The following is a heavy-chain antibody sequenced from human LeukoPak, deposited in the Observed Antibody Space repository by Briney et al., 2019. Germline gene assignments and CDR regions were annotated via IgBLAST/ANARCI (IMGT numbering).Heavy chain of an antibody. Sequence: ASVKVSCKASGYSFVLHGISWVRQAPGQGLEWMGWISTYDGNTEYAQNFQGRVSMTIDTSTSTAYMDLRSLRSDDTAVYYCAVAGEDYYDSSGYSPIDYWGQGTLVTVSS. D-gene: IGHD3-22*01. CDR3: AVAGEDYYDSSGYSPIDY. J-gene: IGHJ4*02. CDR2: ISTYDGNT. CDR1: GYSFVLHG. V-gene: IGHV1-18*01.